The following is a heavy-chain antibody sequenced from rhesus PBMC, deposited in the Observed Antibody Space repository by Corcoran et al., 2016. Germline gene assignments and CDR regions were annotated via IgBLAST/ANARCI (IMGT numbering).Heavy chain of an antibody. J-gene: IGHJ4*01. CDR3: ARDRDNWNYFDY. CDR1: GGPISGGYG. Sequence: QVQLQESGPGLLKPSETLSLTCAVAGGPISGGYGWGWVLHPPGKGLEWAGSIYSSSENTYYNPSLKNRVTISTDTSKNQFSLKVSSVTAADTAVYYCARDRDNWNYFDYWGQGVLVTVSS. D-gene: IGHD1-26*01. CDR2: IYSSSENT. V-gene: IGHV4S7*01.